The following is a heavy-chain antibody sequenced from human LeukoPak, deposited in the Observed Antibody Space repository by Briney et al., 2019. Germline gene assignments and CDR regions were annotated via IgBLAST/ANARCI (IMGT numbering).Heavy chain of an antibody. D-gene: IGHD3-22*01. V-gene: IGHV1-8*03. J-gene: IGHJ5*02. Sequence: ASVKVSCKASGYTFTSYDINWVRQATGQGLEWMGWMNPNSGNTGYAQKFQGRVTITRNTSISTAYMELSSLRSEDTAVYYCARVRAGYYDSSGYNYWFDPWGQGTLVTVSS. CDR3: ARVRAGYYDSSGYNYWFDP. CDR1: GYTFTSYD. CDR2: MNPNSGNT.